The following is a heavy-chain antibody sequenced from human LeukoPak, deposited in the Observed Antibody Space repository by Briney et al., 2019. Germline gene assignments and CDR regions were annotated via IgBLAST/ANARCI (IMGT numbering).Heavy chain of an antibody. D-gene: IGHD3-9*01. CDR2: IIPMLGTP. J-gene: IGHJ6*02. V-gene: IGHV1-69*01. CDR1: GGTISSSA. Sequence: GASVKVSCKASGGTISSSAISWVRQAPGQGLEWMGGIIPMLGTPSYAQKFQGRVTITAGEPTSTVHLELSSPNFQDTAVYYCARDHERVSIFWGGNGGMDVWGQGTTVTVSS. CDR3: ARDHERVSIFWGGNGGMDV.